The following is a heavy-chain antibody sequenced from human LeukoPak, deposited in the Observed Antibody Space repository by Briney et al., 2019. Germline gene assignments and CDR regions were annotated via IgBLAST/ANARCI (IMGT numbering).Heavy chain of an antibody. CDR3: AIRGYYDTTYAYDYHAMDV. V-gene: IGHV3-48*02. D-gene: IGHD3-22*01. Sequence: GGSLRLSCTASGFTLSSYSINWVRQAPGKGLEWVSYISSSSSTIYYADSVKGRFTISRDNAKNSLHLQINSLRDEDTAVYYCAIRGYYDTTYAYDYHAMDVWGQGTAVTVSS. CDR2: ISSSSSTI. J-gene: IGHJ6*02. CDR1: GFTLSSYS.